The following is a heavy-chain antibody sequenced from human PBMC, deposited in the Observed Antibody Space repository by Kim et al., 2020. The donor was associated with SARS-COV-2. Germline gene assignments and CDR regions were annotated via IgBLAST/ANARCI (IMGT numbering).Heavy chain of an antibody. D-gene: IGHD3-22*01. CDR1: GFTFSSYA. J-gene: IGHJ4*02. CDR3: AKDLSDSSGYYDRVKWSYFDY. CDR2: ISGSGGST. Sequence: GGSLRLSCAASGFTFSSYAMSWVRQAPGKGLEWVSAISGSGGSTYYADSVKGRFTISRDNSKNTLYLQMNSLRAEDTAVYYCAKDLSDSSGYYDRVKWSYFDYWGQGTLVTVSS. V-gene: IGHV3-23*01.